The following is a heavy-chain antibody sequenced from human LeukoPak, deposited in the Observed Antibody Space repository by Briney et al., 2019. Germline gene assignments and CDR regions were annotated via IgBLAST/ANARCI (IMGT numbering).Heavy chain of an antibody. CDR3: AELGITMIGGV. CDR1: GFTFSSYS. V-gene: IGHV3-21*01. D-gene: IGHD3-10*02. Sequence: PGGSLRLSCGASGFTFSSYSMNWVRQAPGRGLEWVSSISSSSKYIYYADSLRGRFTISRDNAKNSLYLQMNSLRAEDTAVYYCAELGITMIGGVWGKGTTVTISS. J-gene: IGHJ6*04. CDR2: ISSSSKYI.